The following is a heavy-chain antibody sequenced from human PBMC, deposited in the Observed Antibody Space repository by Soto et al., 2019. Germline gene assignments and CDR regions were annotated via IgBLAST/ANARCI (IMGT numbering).Heavy chain of an antibody. Sequence: EVQLLESGGGLVQPGGSLRLSCAASGFTFSSYAMSWVRQAPGKGLEWVSAISGSGGSTYYADSVKGRFTISRDNSTNTLYLQMNSLRAEDSAVYYCERDCSSTRSRGGFDPWGQGTLVTVSS. D-gene: IGHD2-2*01. CDR1: GFTFSSYA. V-gene: IGHV3-23*01. J-gene: IGHJ5*02. CDR2: ISGSGGST. CDR3: ERDCSSTRSRGGFDP.